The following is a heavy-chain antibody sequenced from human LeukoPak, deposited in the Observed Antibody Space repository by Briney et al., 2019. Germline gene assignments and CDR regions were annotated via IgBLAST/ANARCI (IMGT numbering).Heavy chain of an antibody. V-gene: IGHV3-21*01. CDR3: AGSTTVVFLNDY. J-gene: IGHJ4*02. CDR2: ISSSSSYI. Sequence: KSGGSLRLSCAASGFTFGSYSMNWVRQAPGKGLEWVSSISSSSSYIYYADSVKGRFTISRDNAKNSLYLQMNSLRAEDTAVYYCAGSTTVVFLNDYWGQGTLVTVSS. CDR1: GFTFGSYS. D-gene: IGHD2-8*02.